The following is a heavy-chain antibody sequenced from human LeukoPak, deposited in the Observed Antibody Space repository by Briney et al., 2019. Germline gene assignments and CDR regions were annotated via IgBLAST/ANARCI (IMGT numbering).Heavy chain of an antibody. Sequence: PGGSLRLSCAASGFTFSSYWMHWVRHAPGKGRVWVSRINSDGSSTSYADSVKGRFTISRDNAKNTLYLQMNSLRAEDTAVYYCARDGSVNDYGDYAGAFDIWGQGTMVTVSS. CDR2: INSDGSST. D-gene: IGHD4-17*01. J-gene: IGHJ3*02. CDR3: ARDGSVNDYGDYAGAFDI. V-gene: IGHV3-74*01. CDR1: GFTFSSYW.